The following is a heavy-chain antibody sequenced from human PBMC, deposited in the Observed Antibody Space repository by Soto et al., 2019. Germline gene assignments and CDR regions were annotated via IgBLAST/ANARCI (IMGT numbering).Heavy chain of an antibody. V-gene: IGHV4-59*01. CDR2: IYDSGST. D-gene: IGHD5-18*01. J-gene: IGHJ5*02. CDR3: AREHGFSYGLNYFDP. Sequence: QVQLQESGPGLVKPSETLSLTCTVSGGSINNYYWSWIRQPPGKGLEWIGYIYDSGSTNYNPSLKSRVTMSVDTSKNQFSLNLSSVTAVDTAVYYCAREHGFSYGLNYFDPWGQGTLVTVSS. CDR1: GGSINNYY.